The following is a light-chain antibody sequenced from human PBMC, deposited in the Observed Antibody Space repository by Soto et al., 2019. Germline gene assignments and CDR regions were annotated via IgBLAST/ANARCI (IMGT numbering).Light chain of an antibody. J-gene: IGLJ1*01. CDR3: CSYAGGSTLYV. CDR1: SSDVGSYYL. CDR2: EGS. V-gene: IGLV2-23*01. Sequence: QSALTQPASGSGSPGQSITISCTGTSSDVGSYYLVSWYQQHPGKAPKLMIYEGSKRPSGVSNRFSGSKSGNTASLTISGLQAEYEADYYCCSYAGGSTLYVFGTGTKVTVL.